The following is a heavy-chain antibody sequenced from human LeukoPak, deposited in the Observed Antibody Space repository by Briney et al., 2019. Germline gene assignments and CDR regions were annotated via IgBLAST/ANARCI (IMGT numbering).Heavy chain of an antibody. J-gene: IGHJ5*02. V-gene: IGHV3-30-3*01. D-gene: IGHD3-10*01. CDR3: AREVGNRMTLGGWFDP. CDR1: GFTFSSYA. CDR2: ISYDGSNK. Sequence: GRSLRLSCAASGFTFSSYAMHWVRQAPGKGLEWVAVISYDGSNKYYADSVKGRFTISRDNAKNSLYLQMNSLRDEGTAVYYCAREVGNRMTLGGWFDPWGQGTLVTVSS.